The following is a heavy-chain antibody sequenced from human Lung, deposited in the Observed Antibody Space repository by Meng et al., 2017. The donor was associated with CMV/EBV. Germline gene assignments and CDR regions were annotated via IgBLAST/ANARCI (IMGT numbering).Heavy chain of an antibody. CDR2: IGTVGDT. J-gene: IGHJ4*02. V-gene: IGHV3-13*01. CDR1: GFTFSTYD. Sequence: GGSLRLSCTASGFTFSTYDFHWVRQPTGKGLEWVSSIGTVGDTYSIGSVKGRFIISREDAKNSVYLQMNGLRDGDTDLYYCARARSPTHFDYWGQGALVTFSS. CDR3: ARARSPTHFDY.